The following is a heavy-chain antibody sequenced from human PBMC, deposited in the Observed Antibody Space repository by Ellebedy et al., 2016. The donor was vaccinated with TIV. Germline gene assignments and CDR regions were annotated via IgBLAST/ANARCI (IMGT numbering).Heavy chain of an antibody. D-gene: IGHD5-24*01. CDR2: MLYDGSDE. J-gene: IGHJ4*02. CDR1: GFTFSTYG. V-gene: IGHV3-30*18. CDR3: AKDLGRWLQYFDY. Sequence: GESLKISCTASGFTFSTYGVHWVRQAPGKRLEWVAGMLYDGSDEYYADSVKGRFTISRDNSKNTLYLQMNSLRAEDTAVYDCAKDLGRWLQYFDYWGQGILVTVSS.